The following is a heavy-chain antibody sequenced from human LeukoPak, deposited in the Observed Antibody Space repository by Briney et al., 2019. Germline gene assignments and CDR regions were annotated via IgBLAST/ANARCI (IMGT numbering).Heavy chain of an antibody. Sequence: PSETLSLTCAVYGGSFSGYYWSWIRQPPGKGLEWIGEINHSGSTNYNPSLKSRVTISVDTSKNQFSLKLSSVTAADTAVYYCARGAISDYGDFTGDFDYWGQGTLVTASS. J-gene: IGHJ4*02. D-gene: IGHD4-17*01. CDR1: GGSFSGYY. CDR2: INHSGST. CDR3: ARGAISDYGDFTGDFDY. V-gene: IGHV4-34*01.